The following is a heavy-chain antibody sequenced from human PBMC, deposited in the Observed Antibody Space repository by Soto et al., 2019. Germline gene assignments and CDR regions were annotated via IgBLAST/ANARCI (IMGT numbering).Heavy chain of an antibody. CDR1: GGSISSYY. V-gene: IGHV4-59*01. J-gene: IGHJ5*02. D-gene: IGHD6-13*01. CDR2: IYYSGST. Sequence: SETLSLTCTVSGGSISSYYWSWIRQPPGKGLEWIGYIYYSGSTNYNPSLKSRVTISVDTSKNQFSLKLSSVTAADTAVYYCARERGSSWSPGNNWFDPWGQGTLVTVSS. CDR3: ARERGSSWSPGNNWFDP.